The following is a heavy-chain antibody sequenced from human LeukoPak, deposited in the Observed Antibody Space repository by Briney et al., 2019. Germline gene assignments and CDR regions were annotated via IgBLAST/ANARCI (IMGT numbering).Heavy chain of an antibody. CDR1: GFTFSSYA. J-gene: IGHJ4*02. V-gene: IGHV3-64D*06. CDR2: ISSNGGST. Sequence: GGSLRLSCSAPGFTFSSYAMHWVRQAPGKGLENVSAISSNGGSTYYADSVKGRFTIYRDNSKNTLYLQMSSLRAEDTAVYYCVNYCGGDCYLFDYWGQGTLVTVSS. CDR3: VNYCGGDCYLFDY. D-gene: IGHD2-21*02.